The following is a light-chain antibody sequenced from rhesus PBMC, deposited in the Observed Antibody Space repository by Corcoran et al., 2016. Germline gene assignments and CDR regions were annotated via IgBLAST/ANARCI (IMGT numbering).Light chain of an antibody. Sequence: DIQLTQSPSSLSASVGDRVTITRRASQGISSYLAWYQQKSGKAPKLLIYDASNLQSGVPSRFSGSGSGTEFTLTISSLQHEDFATYYCRQRYSYTLTFGGGTKVEIK. J-gene: IGKJ4*01. CDR1: QGISSY. V-gene: IGKV1-38*01. CDR2: DAS. CDR3: RQRYSYTLT.